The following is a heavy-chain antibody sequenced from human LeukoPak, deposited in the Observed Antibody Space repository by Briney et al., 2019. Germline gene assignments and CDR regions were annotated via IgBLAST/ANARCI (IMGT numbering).Heavy chain of an antibody. Sequence: SETLSLTCTVSGGSISSYYWSWIRQPPGKGLEWIGYIYYSGSTNYNPSLKSRVTISVDTSKNQFSLKLSSVTAADTAVYYCARHVGTTVTTSFDYWGQGTLVTVSS. J-gene: IGHJ4*02. CDR3: ARHVGTTVTTSFDY. V-gene: IGHV4-59*01. CDR2: IYYSGST. D-gene: IGHD4-17*01. CDR1: GGSISSYY.